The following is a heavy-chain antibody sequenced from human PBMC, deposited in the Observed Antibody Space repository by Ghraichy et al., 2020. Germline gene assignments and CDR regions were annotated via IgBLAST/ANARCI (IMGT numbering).Heavy chain of an antibody. CDR1: GFSLTTSGMG. V-gene: IGHV2-5*02. J-gene: IGHJ5*02. D-gene: IGHD4-17*01. CDR2: VYSDNDK. Sequence: SGPTLVKPTQTLTLTCTFSGFSLTTSGMGVGWIRQPPGKALEWLALVYSDNDKRYSPTLRSRLTITTDTSTKQVVITMTNTDHLDTATYYCAHRPYAVTRGGCDSWGQGTLVTVSS. CDR3: AHRPYAVTRGGCDS.